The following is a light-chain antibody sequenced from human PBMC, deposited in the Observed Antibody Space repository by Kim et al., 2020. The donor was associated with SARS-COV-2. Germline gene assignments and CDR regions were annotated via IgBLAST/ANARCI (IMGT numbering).Light chain of an antibody. CDR3: AAWDDTLDGHV. CDR2: SND. V-gene: IGLV1-44*01. Sequence: GQRVTVSCSGSSSNIGGNLVTWYQQLPGTAPKLLIYSNDQRPSGVPDRFSGSKSGTSASLAISGLQSEDEADYFCAAWDDTLDGHVFGTGTKVTVL. CDR1: SSNIGGNL. J-gene: IGLJ1*01.